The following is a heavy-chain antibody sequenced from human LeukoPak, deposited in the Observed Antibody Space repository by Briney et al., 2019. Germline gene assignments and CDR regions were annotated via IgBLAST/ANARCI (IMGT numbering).Heavy chain of an antibody. Sequence: GGSLRLSCAASGFTFSSYSMDWVRQAPGKGLEWVSSISSSSSYIHYADSVKGRFTISRDNAKNSLYLQMNSLRAEDTAVYYCAKDIVTFYDILTGYQVLWGQGTLVTVSS. V-gene: IGHV3-21*04. D-gene: IGHD3-9*01. J-gene: IGHJ4*02. CDR1: GFTFSSYS. CDR2: ISSSSSYI. CDR3: AKDIVTFYDILTGYQVL.